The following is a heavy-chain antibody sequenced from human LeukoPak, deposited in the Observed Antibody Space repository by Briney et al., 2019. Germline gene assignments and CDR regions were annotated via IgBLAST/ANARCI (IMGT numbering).Heavy chain of an antibody. CDR3: ARDWVRGGYSYGYNWFDP. Sequence: ASVKVSCKASGYTFTGYYMHWVRQAPGQGLEWMGRINPNSGGTNYAQKFQGRVTMTRDTSISTAYMELSRLRSDDTAVYYCARDWVRGGYSYGYNWFDPWGQGTLVTVSS. CDR1: GYTFTGYY. CDR2: INPNSGGT. V-gene: IGHV1-2*06. J-gene: IGHJ5*02. D-gene: IGHD5-18*01.